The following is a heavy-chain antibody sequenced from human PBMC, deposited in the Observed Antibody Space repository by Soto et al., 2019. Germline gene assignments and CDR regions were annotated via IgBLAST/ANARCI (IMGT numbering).Heavy chain of an antibody. CDR2: IWFDGSKK. V-gene: IGHV3-30*02. Sequence: GGSLRLSCAASGFTFRSYGIHWVRQAPGKGLEWVALIWFDGSKKYYVDSVKGRFTISRDNSKNTLYLQMNSLRAEDTAVYYCARVGRSSGWYEYNWFDPWGQGTLVTVSS. J-gene: IGHJ5*02. D-gene: IGHD6-19*01. CDR1: GFTFRSYG. CDR3: ARVGRSSGWYEYNWFDP.